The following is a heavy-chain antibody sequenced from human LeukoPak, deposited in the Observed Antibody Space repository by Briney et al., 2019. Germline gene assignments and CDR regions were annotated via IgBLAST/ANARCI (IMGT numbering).Heavy chain of an antibody. Sequence: ASVKVSCKASGYTFTIYDINCVRQATGQGLEWMGWMNPNSGNTGYAQKFQGRVTMSRNTSISTAYMELSSLRSEDTAVYYCARDVLRYYYYYGMDVWGQGTTVTVSS. J-gene: IGHJ6*02. V-gene: IGHV1-8*01. CDR2: MNPNSGNT. D-gene: IGHD3-9*01. CDR1: GYTFTIYD. CDR3: ARDVLRYYYYYGMDV.